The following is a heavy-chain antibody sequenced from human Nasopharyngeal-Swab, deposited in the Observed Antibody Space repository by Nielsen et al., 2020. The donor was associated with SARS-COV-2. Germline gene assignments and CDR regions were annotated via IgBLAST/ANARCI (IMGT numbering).Heavy chain of an antibody. Sequence: SETLSLTCAVSGGSISSGGYSWSWIRQPPGKGLEWIGYIYHSGSTYYNPSLKSRVTISVDRSKNQFSLKLNSVTAADTAVYYCARQIGYCSGGSCYDYMDVWGKGTTVTVSS. CDR1: GGSISSGGYS. CDR3: ARQIGYCSGGSCYDYMDV. CDR2: IYHSGST. V-gene: IGHV4-30-2*01. J-gene: IGHJ6*03. D-gene: IGHD2-15*01.